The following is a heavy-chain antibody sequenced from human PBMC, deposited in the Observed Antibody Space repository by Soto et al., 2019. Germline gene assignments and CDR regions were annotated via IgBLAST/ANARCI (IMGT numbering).Heavy chain of an antibody. D-gene: IGHD6-6*01. CDR1: GGSISSSSYY. V-gene: IGHV4-39*01. CDR2: IYNSGST. CDR3: ARLRSGVSIADYYYYGMDV. Sequence: SETLSLTCTVSGGSISSSSYYWGWIRQPPGKRLEWIGSIYNSGSTYYNPSLKSRVNISVDTSKNQFSLRLSSVTAADTVVFYCARLRSGVSIADYYYYGMDVWGQGTTVTVSS. J-gene: IGHJ6*02.